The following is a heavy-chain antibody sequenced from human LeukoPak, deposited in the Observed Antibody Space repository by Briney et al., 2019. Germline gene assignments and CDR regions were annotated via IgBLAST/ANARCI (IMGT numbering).Heavy chain of an antibody. CDR3: ARALNFDYGMNY. V-gene: IGHV3-30*03. CDR2: ISYDGSSK. D-gene: IGHD3-9*01. CDR1: GFTFSSYS. J-gene: IGHJ4*02. Sequence: PGGSLRLSCAASGFTFSSYSMNWVRQAPGKGLEWVAVISYDGSSKYYADSVKGRFTISRDNSKNTLYLQMNSLRAEDTAVYYCARALNFDYGMNYWGQGTLVTVSS.